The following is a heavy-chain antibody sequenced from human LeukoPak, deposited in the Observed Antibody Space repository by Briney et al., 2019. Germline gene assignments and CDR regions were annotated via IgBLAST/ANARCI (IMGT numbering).Heavy chain of an antibody. D-gene: IGHD3-10*01. CDR1: GFTFSSYG. CDR3: AFVRSGSYLS. Sequence: GSLRLSCAASGFTFSSYGMHWVRQPPGKGLEWIGEIYHSGSTNYNPSLKSRVTISVDKSKNQFSLKLSSVTAADTAVYYCAFVRSGSYLSWGQGTLVTVSS. J-gene: IGHJ4*02. V-gene: IGHV4-4*02. CDR2: IYHSGST.